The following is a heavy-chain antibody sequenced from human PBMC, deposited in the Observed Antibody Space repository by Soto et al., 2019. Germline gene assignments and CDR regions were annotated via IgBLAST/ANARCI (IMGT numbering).Heavy chain of an antibody. V-gene: IGHV1-3*01. Sequence: ASVKVSCKASGYTFTSYAMHWVRQAPGQRLEWMGWINAGNGNTKYSQKFQGRVTITRDTSASTAYMELSSLRSEDTAVYYCATAPSPRSSVDYWGQGTLVTVST. CDR1: GYTFTSYA. J-gene: IGHJ4*02. CDR3: ATAPSPRSSVDY. CDR2: INAGNGNT. D-gene: IGHD6-6*01.